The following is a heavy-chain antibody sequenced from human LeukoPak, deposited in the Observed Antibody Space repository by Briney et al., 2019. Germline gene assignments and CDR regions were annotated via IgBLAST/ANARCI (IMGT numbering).Heavy chain of an antibody. V-gene: IGHV3-15*01. Sequence: SGGSLTLSCAASGFSFSNAWMSWVRQAPGKGLEWVGRIKSKTDGGTTDYAAPVKGRFTISRDDSKNTLYLQMNSLKTDDTAVYYCTTAIYGEVDYWGQGTLVTVSS. J-gene: IGHJ4*02. CDR3: TTAIYGEVDY. CDR2: IKSKTDGGTT. D-gene: IGHD4-17*01. CDR1: GFSFSNAW.